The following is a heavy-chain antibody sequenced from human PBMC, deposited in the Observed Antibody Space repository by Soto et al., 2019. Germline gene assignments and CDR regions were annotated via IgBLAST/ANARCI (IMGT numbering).Heavy chain of an antibody. Sequence: SETLSLTCAVYGGSFSGYCWSWIRQPPGKGLEWIGEINHSGRTNYNPSLKSRVTISVDTSRSQFSLKLSSVTAADTAVYYCARGRKYYDFWSGYSHPRYYFNYWGQGTLVTVSS. CDR3: ARGRKYYDFWSGYSHPRYYFNY. V-gene: IGHV4-34*01. CDR1: GGSFSGYC. D-gene: IGHD3-3*01. J-gene: IGHJ4*02. CDR2: INHSGRT.